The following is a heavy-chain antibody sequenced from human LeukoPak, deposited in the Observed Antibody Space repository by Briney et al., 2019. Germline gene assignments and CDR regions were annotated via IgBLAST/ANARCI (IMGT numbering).Heavy chain of an antibody. CDR2: INHSGST. J-gene: IGHJ5*02. V-gene: IGHV4-34*01. D-gene: IGHD3-10*01. CDR1: GGSFSGYY. CDR3: ARERDVWFGELWGFDP. Sequence: SETLSLTCAVYGGSFSGYYWSWIRQPPGKGLEWIGEINHSGSTNYNPSLKSRVTISVDTSKNQFSLKLSSVTAADTAVYYCARERDVWFGELWGFDPWGQGTLVTVSS.